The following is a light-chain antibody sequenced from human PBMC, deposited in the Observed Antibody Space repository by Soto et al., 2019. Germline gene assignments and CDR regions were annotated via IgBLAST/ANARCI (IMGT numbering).Light chain of an antibody. Sequence: QSVLTQPPSLSGTPGQRVTISCSGGSSQIGSNTVSWYQQLPGKAPKLLIYDNDRRPSGVPDRFSGSKSGTSGSLAISDLHSEDEAEYFCAAWHDSRNAWVFGGGTQLTVL. J-gene: IGLJ3*02. CDR1: SSQIGSNT. CDR2: DND. CDR3: AAWHDSRNAWV. V-gene: IGLV1-44*01.